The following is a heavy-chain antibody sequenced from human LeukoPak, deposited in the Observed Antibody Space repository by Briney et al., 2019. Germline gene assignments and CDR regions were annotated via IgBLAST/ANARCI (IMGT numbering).Heavy chain of an antibody. CDR1: GYTFTGYY. Sequence: ASVQVSCKASGYTFTGYYIHWVRQAPGQGLEWMGRINPSSGATKYAQKFQGRFTMTSDTSISTAYMELISLTADDTAVFYCARDMGRDNSGWYPYHDYWGQGTLVTVSS. V-gene: IGHV1-2*06. D-gene: IGHD6-19*01. CDR2: INPSSGAT. CDR3: ARDMGRDNSGWYPYHDY. J-gene: IGHJ4*02.